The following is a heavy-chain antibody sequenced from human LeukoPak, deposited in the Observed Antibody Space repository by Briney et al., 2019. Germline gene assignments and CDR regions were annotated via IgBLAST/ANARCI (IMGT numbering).Heavy chain of an antibody. D-gene: IGHD1-26*01. Sequence: SVKVSCKASGGTFSSYAISWVRQAPGQGFEWMGGIIPIFGTANYAQKFQGRVTITADESTSTAYMELSSLRSEDTAVYYCASRPASGSYYIPIDYWGQGTLVTVSS. J-gene: IGHJ4*02. V-gene: IGHV1-69*13. CDR2: IIPIFGTA. CDR3: ASRPASGSYYIPIDY. CDR1: GGTFSSYA.